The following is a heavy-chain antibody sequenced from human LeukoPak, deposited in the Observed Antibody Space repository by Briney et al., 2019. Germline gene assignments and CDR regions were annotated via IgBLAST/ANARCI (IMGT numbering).Heavy chain of an antibody. V-gene: IGHV3-21*01. CDR1: GFTFSSYS. CDR3: ARVFGERHAFDI. J-gene: IGHJ3*02. D-gene: IGHD1-1*01. Sequence: PGGSLRLSCAASGFTFSSYSMNWVRQAPGKGLEWVSSSSSSSSYIYYADSVKGRFTISRGNAKNSLYLQMNSLRAEDTAVYYCARVFGERHAFDIWGQGTMVTVSS. CDR2: SSSSSSYI.